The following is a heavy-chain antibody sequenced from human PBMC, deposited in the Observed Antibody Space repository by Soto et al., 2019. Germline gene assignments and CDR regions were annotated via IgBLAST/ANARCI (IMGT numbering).Heavy chain of an antibody. CDR1: GGSISSYY. CDR2: IYYSGST. J-gene: IGHJ4*02. CDR3: ARHYFFDY. Sequence: SETLSLTCTVSGGSISSYYWSWIRQPPGKGLEWIGYIYYSGSTNYNPSLKSRVTISVDTSKNQFSLKLSSVTAADTAVYYCARHYFFDYWGQGTLVTVSS. V-gene: IGHV4-59*08.